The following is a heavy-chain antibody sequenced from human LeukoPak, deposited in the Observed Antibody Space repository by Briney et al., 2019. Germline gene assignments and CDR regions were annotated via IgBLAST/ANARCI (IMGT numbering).Heavy chain of an antibody. V-gene: IGHV4-59*08. D-gene: IGHD1-20*01. CDR2: SYYSGST. CDR3: ARLWYNWNDGSGHWYDP. Sequence: SETLSLTCTVSGVSIIDYYWSWIRQPPGKGLEWIGYSYYSGSTKYNPSLRSRVTISVDRSTSQLSLKLSSVTAADTAVYYCARLWYNWNDGSGHWYDPWGQGTLVTVSS. CDR1: GVSIIDYY. J-gene: IGHJ5*02.